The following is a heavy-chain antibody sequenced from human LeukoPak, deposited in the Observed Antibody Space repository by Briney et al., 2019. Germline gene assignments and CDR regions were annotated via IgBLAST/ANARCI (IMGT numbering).Heavy chain of an antibody. D-gene: IGHD1-14*01. J-gene: IGHJ6*02. CDR2: IFYSGTT. CDR1: GASISSYY. CDR3: ASLNHHYYAMDA. Sequence: PSETLSLTCTVSGASISSYYWSWLRQPPGKGLEWIGYIFYSGTTNYNPSLKSRVTISVDKSKNQFSLKLSSATAADTAVYYCASLNHHYYAMDAWGQGTTVTVS. V-gene: IGHV4-59*01.